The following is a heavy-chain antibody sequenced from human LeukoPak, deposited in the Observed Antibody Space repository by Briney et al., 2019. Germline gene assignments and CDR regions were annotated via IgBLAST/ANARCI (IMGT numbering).Heavy chain of an antibody. CDR2: TYYSSKWYN. D-gene: IGHD6-13*01. Sequence: SQTLSLTCAISGDSVSSNSAAWNWIRQSPSRGLEWLGRTYYSSKWYNDYAVTVKSRITINPDTSKNQFSLQLNSVTPEDTAVYYCARTQQLAYNDAFDIWGQGTMVTVSS. CDR1: GDSVSSNSAA. V-gene: IGHV6-1*01. CDR3: ARTQQLAYNDAFDI. J-gene: IGHJ3*02.